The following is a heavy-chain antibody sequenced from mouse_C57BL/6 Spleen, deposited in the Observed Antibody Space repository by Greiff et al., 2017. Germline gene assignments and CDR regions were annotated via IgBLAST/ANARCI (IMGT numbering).Heavy chain of an antibody. CDR2: IWSDGST. Sequence: VKLMESGPGLVAPSQSLSITCTVSGFSLTSYGVHWVRQPPGKGLEWLVVIWSDGSTTYNSALKSRLSISKDNSKSQVFLKMNSIQTDDTAMYYCVRLGHSGGFAYWGQGTLVTVSA. J-gene: IGHJ3*01. V-gene: IGHV2-6*03. D-gene: IGHD3-1*01. CDR3: VRLGHSGGFAY. CDR1: GFSLTSYG.